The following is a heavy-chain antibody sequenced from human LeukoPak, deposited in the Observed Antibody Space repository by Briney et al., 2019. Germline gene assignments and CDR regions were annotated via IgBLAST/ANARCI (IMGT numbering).Heavy chain of an antibody. D-gene: IGHD3-22*01. V-gene: IGHV4-30-4*01. CDR1: GGSISSGDYY. Sequence: SETLSLTCTVSGGSISSGDYYWSWIRQPPGKGLEWIGYIYYSGSTYYNPSLKSRVTISVDTSKNQFSLKLSSVTAADTAVYYCARLDDSSGYSLDYWGQGTLVTVSS. CDR3: ARLDDSSGYSLDY. J-gene: IGHJ4*02. CDR2: IYYSGST.